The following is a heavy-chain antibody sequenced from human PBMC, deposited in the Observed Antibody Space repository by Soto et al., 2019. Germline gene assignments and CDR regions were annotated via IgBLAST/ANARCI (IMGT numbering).Heavy chain of an antibody. Sequence: EVHLLESGGGLVQPGGSLRLSCAASGFTFSLNAMNWVRQAPGKGLEWVSAISGSGGRTYYADSVKGRFTISRDNSKNPLYLQMNSLRVEDTAAYYCAKEPGSVLAYWGQGTLVTVSS. CDR1: GFTFSLNA. J-gene: IGHJ4*02. D-gene: IGHD3-3*01. CDR3: AKEPGSVLAY. V-gene: IGHV3-23*01. CDR2: ISGSGGRT.